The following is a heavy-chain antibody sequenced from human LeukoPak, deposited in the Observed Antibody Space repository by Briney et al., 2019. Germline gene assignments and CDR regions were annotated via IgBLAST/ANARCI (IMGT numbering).Heavy chain of an antibody. CDR1: GFTFSSYN. J-gene: IGHJ2*01. CDR2: ISDSSTTI. D-gene: IGHD2-15*01. V-gene: IGHV3-48*01. Sequence: PGGSLRLSCAASGFTFSSYNMNWVRQAPGKGLEWVSYISDSSTTIYYADSVKGRFTISRDNAKNSLYLQMNSLRAEDTAVYYCARAVYCSGGGCFWYFDLWGRGTLVTVSS. CDR3: ARAVYCSGGGCFWYFDL.